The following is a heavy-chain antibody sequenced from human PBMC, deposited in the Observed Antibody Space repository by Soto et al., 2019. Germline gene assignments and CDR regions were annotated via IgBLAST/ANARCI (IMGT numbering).Heavy chain of an antibody. Sequence: EVQLLESGGGLVQPGGSLRLSCAASGFTFSNYVLSWVRQAPGKGLEWVSAISGTGGSTYYADSVKGRFTISRDNSKNTLYVQMNSLRVEDTAVYYCAKAGNRVRGPDYWGQGTLVTVSS. J-gene: IGHJ4*02. V-gene: IGHV3-23*01. CDR3: AKAGNRVRGPDY. CDR2: ISGTGGST. CDR1: GFTFSNYV. D-gene: IGHD3-10*01.